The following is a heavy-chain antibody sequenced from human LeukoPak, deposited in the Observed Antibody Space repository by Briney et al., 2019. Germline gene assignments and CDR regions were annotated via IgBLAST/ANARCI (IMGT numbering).Heavy chain of an antibody. CDR1: GASISSYY. J-gene: IGHJ6*03. CDR2: KYYSGRT. Sequence: SETLSLTCTVSGASISSYYWSWIRQPPGKGLEWIGYKYYSGRTNYNPSLKSRVTISVDTSKNQFSLKLSSVTAADTAVYYCARVNLDWLLSRYYYYYMDVWGKGTTVTISS. V-gene: IGHV4-59*08. CDR3: ARVNLDWLLSRYYYYYMDV. D-gene: IGHD3-9*01.